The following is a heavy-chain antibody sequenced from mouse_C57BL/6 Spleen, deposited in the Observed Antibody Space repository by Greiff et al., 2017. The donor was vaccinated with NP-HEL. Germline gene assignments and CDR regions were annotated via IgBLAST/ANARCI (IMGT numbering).Heavy chain of an antibody. CDR3: VRRGLRGVYYAMDY. CDR2: ISSGSSTI. Sequence: EVQLVESGGGLVKPGGSLKLSCAASGFTFSDYGMHWVRQAPEKGLEWVAYISSGSSTIYYADTVKGRFTISRDNAKNTLFLQMTSLRSEDTAMYYCVRRGLRGVYYAMDYWGQGTSVTVSS. J-gene: IGHJ4*01. CDR1: GFTFSDYG. V-gene: IGHV5-17*01. D-gene: IGHD2-2*01.